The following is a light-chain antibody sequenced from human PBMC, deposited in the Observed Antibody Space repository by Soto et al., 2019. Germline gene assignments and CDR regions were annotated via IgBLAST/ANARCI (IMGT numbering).Light chain of an antibody. J-gene: IGKJ2*01. CDR3: QKYNSAPYT. Sequence: DIQMTQSPSSLSASVGDTVTITCRASQGISNYLAWYQQKPGKVPELLLYAASTLQSGFPSRFSGSVPGTDFTLTISSLQPEDVATYYFQKYNSAPYTFGQETKLQIK. V-gene: IGKV1-27*01. CDR2: AAS. CDR1: QGISNY.